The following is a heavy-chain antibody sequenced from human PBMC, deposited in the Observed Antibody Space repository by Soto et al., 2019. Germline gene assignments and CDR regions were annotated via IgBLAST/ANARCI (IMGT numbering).Heavy chain of an antibody. J-gene: IGHJ4*02. CDR2: INPIGGST. V-gene: IGHV1-46*01. D-gene: IGHD4-17*01. CDR1: GYTFTIYY. CDR3: ARNVDSGFDY. Sequence: GASVKVSCKASGYTFTIYYMHWVRQAPGQGLEWMGFINPIGGSTSYAQKFQGRVTMTRDTSTSTVYMELSSLSSEDTAVYYCARNVDSGFDYWGQGTLVTVSS.